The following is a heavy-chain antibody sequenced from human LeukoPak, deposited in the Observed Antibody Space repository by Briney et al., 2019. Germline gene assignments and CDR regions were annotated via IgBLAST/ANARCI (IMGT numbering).Heavy chain of an antibody. CDR3: AKDGVVRGYYFDY. Sequence: GGSLRLSCAASGFTFNNYAMSWVRQAPGKGLEWVSTISGSGGSTYYADSVKGRFTISRDDSKNTLYLQMNSLRAEDTAVYYCAKDGVVRGYYFDYWGQGTLVTVSS. CDR2: ISGSGGST. D-gene: IGHD3-10*01. J-gene: IGHJ4*02. CDR1: GFTFNNYA. V-gene: IGHV3-23*01.